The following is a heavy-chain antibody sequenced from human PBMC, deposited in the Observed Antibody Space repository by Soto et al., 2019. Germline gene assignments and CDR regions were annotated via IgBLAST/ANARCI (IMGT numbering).Heavy chain of an antibody. CDR3: ARERSIHYYMDV. CDR2: ISSSSSTI. J-gene: IGHJ6*03. V-gene: IGHV3-48*01. Sequence: PGGSLRLSCAASGFTFSSYSMNWVRQAPGKGLEWVSYISSSSSTIYYADSVKGRFTISRDNAKNSLYLQMNSLRAEDTAVYYCARERSIHYYMDVWGKGTTVTVSS. CDR1: GFTFSSYS. D-gene: IGHD3-10*01.